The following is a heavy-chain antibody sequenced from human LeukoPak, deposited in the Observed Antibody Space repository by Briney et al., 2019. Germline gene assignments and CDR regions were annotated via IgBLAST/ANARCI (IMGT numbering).Heavy chain of an antibody. D-gene: IGHD6-19*01. J-gene: IGHJ4*02. CDR1: GFTLRSYS. Sequence: KPGGSLRLSCAASGFTLRSYSMTWVRQAPGKGLEWVSSISSSSYIYYADSVKGRFTISRDNAKNSLYLQMNSLRAEDTAVYYCAREDERGQWLVGDDFDYWGQGTLVTVSS. V-gene: IGHV3-21*01. CDR2: ISSSSYI. CDR3: AREDERGQWLVGDDFDY.